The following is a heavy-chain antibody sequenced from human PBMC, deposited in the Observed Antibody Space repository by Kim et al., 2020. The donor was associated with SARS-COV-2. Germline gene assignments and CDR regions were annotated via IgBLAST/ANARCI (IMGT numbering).Heavy chain of an antibody. CDR3: AKDKSTGFWVSNWFDP. V-gene: IGHV3-9*01. J-gene: IGHJ5*02. CDR2: ISWNGGDI. CDR1: GFTFDDYV. D-gene: IGHD3-10*01. Sequence: GGSLRLSCAASGFTFDDYVMHWVRQAPGKGLEWVSGISWNGGDIAYADSVKGRFTISRDNAKNSLYLQMNSLRAEDTALYYCAKDKSTGFWVSNWFDPWGQGTLVTVSS.